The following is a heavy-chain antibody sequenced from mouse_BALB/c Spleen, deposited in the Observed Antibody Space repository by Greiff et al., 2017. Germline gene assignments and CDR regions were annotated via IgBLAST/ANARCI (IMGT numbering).Heavy chain of an antibody. D-gene: IGHD2-10*02. CDR3: ARSWLYGNYVGGAMDY. CDR2: INPSTGYT. V-gene: IGHV1-7*01. J-gene: IGHJ4*01. Sequence: QVQLQQSGAELAKPGASVKMSCTASGYTFTSYWMHWVKQRPGQGLEWIGYINPSTGYTEYNQKFKDKATLTADKSSSTAYMQLSSLTSEDSAVYYCARSWLYGNYVGGAMDYWGQGTSVTVSS. CDR1: GYTFTSYW.